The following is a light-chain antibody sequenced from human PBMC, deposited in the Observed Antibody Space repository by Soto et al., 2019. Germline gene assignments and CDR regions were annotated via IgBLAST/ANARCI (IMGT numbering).Light chain of an antibody. J-gene: IGKJ2*01. Sequence: DIQITQSPSSLSASVGDRVTITCRASQSISDYLNWYQHKPGKAPNLLIYAASNLQSGVPSRFSGSGSGTDFTLTISSLQPEDFATYYCQQTYSTLLYTFGQGTKLEIK. V-gene: IGKV1-39*01. CDR1: QSISDY. CDR2: AAS. CDR3: QQTYSTLLYT.